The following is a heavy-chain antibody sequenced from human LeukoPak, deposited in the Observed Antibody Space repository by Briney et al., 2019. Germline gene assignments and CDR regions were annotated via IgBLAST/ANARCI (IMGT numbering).Heavy chain of an antibody. D-gene: IGHD1-1*01. CDR1: GGSISSSSYY. J-gene: IGHJ4*02. Sequence: SETLSLTCTVSGGSISSSSYYWGWIRQPPGKGLEWIGSIYYSGSTYHNPSLKSRVTISVDTSKNQFSLKLSSVTAADTAVYYCARQAGVPAAYDYWGQGTLVTVSS. V-gene: IGHV4-39*01. CDR2: IYYSGST. CDR3: ARQAGVPAAYDY.